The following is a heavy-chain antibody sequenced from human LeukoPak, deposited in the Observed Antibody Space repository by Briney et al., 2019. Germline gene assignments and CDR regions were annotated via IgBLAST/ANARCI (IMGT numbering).Heavy chain of an antibody. CDR1: GFTFSSYS. CDR3: ASLAPDSSGYLPYYYYGMDV. V-gene: IGHV3-21*01. J-gene: IGHJ6*02. CDR2: ISSSSSSYI. D-gene: IGHD3-22*01. Sequence: PGGSLRLSCAASGFTFSSYSMNWVRQAPGKGLEWASSISSSSSSYIYYADSVKGRFTISRDNAKNSLYLQMNSLRAEDTAVYYCASLAPDSSGYLPYYYYGMDVWGQGTTVTVSS.